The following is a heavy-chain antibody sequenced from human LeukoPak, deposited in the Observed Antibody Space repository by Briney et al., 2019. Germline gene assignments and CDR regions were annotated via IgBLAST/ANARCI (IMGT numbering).Heavy chain of an antibody. CDR1: VDSVWYYY. CDR2: IYYSGST. CDR3: AGGGGLSGASKDFDY. Sequence: SETLSLTCTLSVDSVWYYYSCGLRQPPGKGLEWIGYIYYSGSTNYNPSLRSRVTISVDTSKTQFSLRLISVPSKYTTVYYCAGGGGLSGASKDFDYWGQGTLVTVSS. J-gene: IGHJ4*02. V-gene: IGHV4-59*02. D-gene: IGHD3-3*01.